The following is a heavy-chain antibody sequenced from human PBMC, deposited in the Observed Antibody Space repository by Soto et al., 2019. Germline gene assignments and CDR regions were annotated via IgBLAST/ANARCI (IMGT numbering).Heavy chain of an antibody. D-gene: IGHD2-2*01. CDR2: IHAGNGNT. Sequence: QVQLVQSGPEMKKPGASVKLSCKASGYTFTTYPMHWVRQAPGQRLEWMGWIHAGNGNTEHSQKFQGRVTITRDTSASTAYLELGSLRSEDTAVYYCARAACSSTSCYNYYAYGMDVWGQGTAVTVS. J-gene: IGHJ6*02. CDR3: ARAACSSTSCYNYYAYGMDV. CDR1: GYTFTTYP. V-gene: IGHV1-3*01.